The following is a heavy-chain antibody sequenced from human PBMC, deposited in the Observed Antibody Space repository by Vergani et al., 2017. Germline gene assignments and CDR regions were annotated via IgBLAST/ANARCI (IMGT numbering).Heavy chain of an antibody. CDR2: INPNSGGT. V-gene: IGHV1-2*02. CDR1: GYTFTDYF. J-gene: IGHJ4*02. D-gene: IGHD1-14*01. CDR3: ARVGTISNREYFDY. Sequence: QVQLVQSGAEVKTPGASVKVSCKASGYTFTDYFMHWVRQAPGQGLEWMGWINPNSGGTNYAQKFQGRVTMTRDTSISTAYMELSNLRSDDTAVYYCARVGTISNREYFDYWGQGTLVTVSS.